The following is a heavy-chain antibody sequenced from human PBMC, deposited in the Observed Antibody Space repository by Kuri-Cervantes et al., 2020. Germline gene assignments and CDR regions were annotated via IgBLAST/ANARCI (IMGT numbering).Heavy chain of an antibody. D-gene: IGHD3-22*01. V-gene: IGHV3-21*04. CDR3: ARDPSSGYRDWYFDL. CDR2: ISTSSSYI. CDR1: GFTLSTYN. Sequence: GESLKISCAASGFTLSTYNMSWVRQAPGKGLEWVSSISTSSSYIFYADSVKGRFTISRHNSKNTLYLQMNSLRAEDTAVYYCARDPSSGYRDWYFDLWGRGTLVTVSS. J-gene: IGHJ2*01.